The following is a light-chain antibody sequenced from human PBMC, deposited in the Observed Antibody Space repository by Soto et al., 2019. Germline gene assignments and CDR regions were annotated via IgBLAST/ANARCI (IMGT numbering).Light chain of an antibody. J-gene: IGLJ2*01. Sequence: QSALTQPPSASRAPGQPVNVSCTGTSSDGGGYNYVSWYQQHPGKAPKLMIYEVSKRPSGVPDRFSGSKSGNTASLTVSGLQAEDEADYYCSSYAGSNTLVFGGGTKVTVL. CDR1: SSDGGGYNY. V-gene: IGLV2-8*01. CDR2: EVS. CDR3: SSYAGSNTLV.